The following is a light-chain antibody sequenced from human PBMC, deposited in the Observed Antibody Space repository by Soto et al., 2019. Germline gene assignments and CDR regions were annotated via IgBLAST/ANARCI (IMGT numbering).Light chain of an antibody. CDR3: QQRSNWPPGYT. V-gene: IGKV3-11*01. CDR2: DAS. CDR1: QSVSSY. J-gene: IGKJ2*01. Sequence: EIVLTQSPATLSLSPGERATLSCRASQSVSSYLAWYQQKPGQAPRLLIYDASNRATGIPARFSGSGSGTDFTPTISSLEPEDFAVYYCQQRSNWPPGYTFGQGTKLEIK.